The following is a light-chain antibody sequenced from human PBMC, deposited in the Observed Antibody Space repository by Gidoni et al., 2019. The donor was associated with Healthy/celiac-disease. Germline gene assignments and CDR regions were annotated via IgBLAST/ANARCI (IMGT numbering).Light chain of an antibody. CDR1: QRISSW. V-gene: IGKV1-5*01. CDR2: DAS. CDR3: QQYNSYSRT. J-gene: IGKJ2*01. Sequence: DIQMTQSPSTLSASVGDSVTITCRASQRISSWLAWYQQKPGKAPKLLIYDASSLESGVPSRFSGSGSGTEFTLTISSLQPDDFATYYCQQYNSYSRTFGQGTKLEIK.